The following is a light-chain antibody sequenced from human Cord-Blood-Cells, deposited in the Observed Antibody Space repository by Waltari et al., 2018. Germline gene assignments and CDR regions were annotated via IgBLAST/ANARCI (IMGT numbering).Light chain of an antibody. CDR3: SSYTSSSTVV. J-gene: IGLJ2*01. CDR1: SSDVGGYNY. Sequence: QSALTQPASVSGSPGQSIPISCTGTSSDVGGYNYVSWYQQHPGKAPKLMIYDVSKRPSGGSNRFSGSKSGNPASLTISGLQAEDEADYYCSSYTSSSTVVFGGGTKLTVL. V-gene: IGLV2-14*01. CDR2: DVS.